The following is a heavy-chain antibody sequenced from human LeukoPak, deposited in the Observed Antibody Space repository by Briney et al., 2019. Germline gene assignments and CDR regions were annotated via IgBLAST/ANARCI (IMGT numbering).Heavy chain of an antibody. CDR1: GYTFTSYG. CDR3: ARVTMVRGVIIGNDDY. Sequence: ASVKASCKASGYTFTSYGISWVRQAPGQGLEWMGWISAYNGNTNYAQKLQGRVTMTTDTSTSTAYMELRSLRSDETAVYYCARVTMVRGVIIGNDDYWGQGTLVTVSS. CDR2: ISAYNGNT. D-gene: IGHD3-10*01. V-gene: IGHV1-18*01. J-gene: IGHJ4*02.